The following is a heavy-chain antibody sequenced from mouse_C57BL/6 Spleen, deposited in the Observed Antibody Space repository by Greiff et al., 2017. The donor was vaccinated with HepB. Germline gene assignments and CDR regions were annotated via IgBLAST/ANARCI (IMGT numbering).Heavy chain of an antibody. CDR3: TRDRRLYYSNSGFAY. CDR1: GFTFSSYA. J-gene: IGHJ3*01. Sequence: EVKLVESGEGLVKPGGSLKLSCAASGFTFSSYAMSWVRQTPEKRLEWVAYISSGGDYIYYADNVKGRFTISRDNARNTLYLQMSSLKSEDTAMYYCTRDRRLYYSNSGFAYWGQGTLVTVSA. D-gene: IGHD2-5*01. CDR2: ISSGGDYI. V-gene: IGHV5-9-1*02.